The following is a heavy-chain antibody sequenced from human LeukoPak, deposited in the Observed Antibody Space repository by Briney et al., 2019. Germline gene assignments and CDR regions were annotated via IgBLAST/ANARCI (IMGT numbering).Heavy chain of an antibody. CDR2: ISYDESNK. D-gene: IGHD5-24*01. CDR1: GFTFSNYG. J-gene: IGHJ4*02. CDR3: AKDRRDGYHLLD. Sequence: GGSLRLSCAASGFTFSNYGMHWVRQAPGKGLEWVAVISYDESNKYYADSVKGRFTTSRDNSKNTLYLQMNSLRAEDTAVYYCAKDRRDGYHLLDWGQGTLVIVSS. V-gene: IGHV3-30*18.